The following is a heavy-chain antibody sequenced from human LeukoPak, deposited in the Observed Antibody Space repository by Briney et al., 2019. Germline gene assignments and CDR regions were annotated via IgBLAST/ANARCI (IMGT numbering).Heavy chain of an antibody. D-gene: IGHD3-10*01. CDR2: ISSSSSYI. Sequence: GGSLSLSCEVSGFTFSSYSMTWVRQAPGKGLEWVSSISSSSSYIYYADSVKGRFTISRDNAKNSLYLQMNSLRAEDTAVYYCARDKWFGETDYWGQGTLVTVSS. CDR3: ARDKWFGETDY. CDR1: GFTFSSYS. J-gene: IGHJ4*02. V-gene: IGHV3-21*06.